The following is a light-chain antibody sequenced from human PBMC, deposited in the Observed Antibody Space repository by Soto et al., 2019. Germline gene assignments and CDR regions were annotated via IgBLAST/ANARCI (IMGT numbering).Light chain of an antibody. CDR2: EDN. V-gene: IGLV6-57*02. CDR3: QSYDNSLSVYV. CDR1: SGSIASNY. Sequence: NFMLTQPHSVSESPGKTVTISCTGSSGSIASNYVQWYQQRPGSAPTTVIYEDNQRPSGVPDRFSGSIDSSSNSASLTISGLKTEDEADYYCQSYDNSLSVYVFGTGTKVTVL. J-gene: IGLJ1*01.